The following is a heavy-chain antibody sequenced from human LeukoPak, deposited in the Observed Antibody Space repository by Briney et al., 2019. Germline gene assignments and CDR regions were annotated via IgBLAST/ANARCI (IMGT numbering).Heavy chain of an antibody. CDR3: ARGRISGSLNGY. V-gene: IGHV1-8*01. J-gene: IGHJ4*02. D-gene: IGHD5-12*01. CDR1: GYTFTSYD. Sequence: ASVKVSCKASGYTFTSYDINWVRPATGQGLEWMGWMNPNSGNTVYAQKFQGRVTMTRNTSISTAYMELSSLRSADTAVYYCARGRISGSLNGYWGQGTLVTVSS. CDR2: MNPNSGNT.